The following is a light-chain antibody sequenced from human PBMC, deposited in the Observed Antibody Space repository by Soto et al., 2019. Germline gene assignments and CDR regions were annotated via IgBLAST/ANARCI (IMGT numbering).Light chain of an antibody. CDR3: QHYNSYSEA. Sequence: DIQITQSPSTLSGSVGDRVTITCRASQTISSWLAWCQQKPGKAPKLLIYKASTLKSGVPSRFSGSGSGTEFTLTISSLQPDDFATYYCQHYNSYSEALGQGTKVDIK. CDR2: KAS. J-gene: IGKJ1*01. V-gene: IGKV1-5*03. CDR1: QTISSW.